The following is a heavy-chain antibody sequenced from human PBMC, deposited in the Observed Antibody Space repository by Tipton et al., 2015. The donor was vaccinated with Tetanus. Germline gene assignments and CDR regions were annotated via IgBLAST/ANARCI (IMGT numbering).Heavy chain of an antibody. CDR1: GGSISGSSYY. D-gene: IGHD3-10*01. J-gene: IGHJ4*02. V-gene: IGHV4-39*01. CDR2: IYYSGST. Sequence: LRLSCSVSGGSISGSSYYWSWIRQPPGKALEWIGGIYYSGSTFYHPSLQSRVTISVDTSKNQFSLRLSSVTAADTAVYFCARHPPPYYYGSGSYLDYWGQGTPVTVSS. CDR3: ARHPPPYYYGSGSYLDY.